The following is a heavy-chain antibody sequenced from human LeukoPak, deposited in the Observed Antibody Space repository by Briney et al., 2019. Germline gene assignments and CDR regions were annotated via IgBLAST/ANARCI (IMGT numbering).Heavy chain of an antibody. V-gene: IGHV3-30-3*01. CDR2: ISYDGSNK. Sequence: GGSLRLSCAASGFTFSSYAMHWVRQAPGKGLEWVAVISYDGSNKYYADSVKGRFTISRDNSKNTLYLQMNSLRAEDTAVYYCARLSIAAAGDHENWGQGTMVTVS. J-gene: IGHJ3*01. CDR3: ARLSIAAAGDHEN. CDR1: GFTFSSYA. D-gene: IGHD6-13*01.